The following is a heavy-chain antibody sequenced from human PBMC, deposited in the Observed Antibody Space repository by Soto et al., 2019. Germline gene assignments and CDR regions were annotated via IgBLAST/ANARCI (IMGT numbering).Heavy chain of an antibody. V-gene: IGHV1-18*01. CDR2: ISAYNGNT. J-gene: IGHJ4*02. Sequence: QVQLVQSGAEVKKPGASVKVSCKASGYTFTSYGISWVRQAPGQGLEWMGWISAYNGNTNYAQKLQGRVTMTTDTAXSXXDMELRSLRSDDTAVYYCARYFRCYGLGRPYPAGYWGQGTLVTVSS. CDR1: GYTFTSYG. D-gene: IGHD3-10*01. CDR3: ARYFRCYGLGRPYPAGY.